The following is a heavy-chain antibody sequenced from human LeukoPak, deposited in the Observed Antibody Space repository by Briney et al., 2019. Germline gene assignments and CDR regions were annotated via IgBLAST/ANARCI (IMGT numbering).Heavy chain of an antibody. CDR2: IYYSGST. D-gene: IGHD2-8*02. V-gene: IGHV4-59*08. CDR1: GGPISSYY. CDR3: ARARFDTGYYYYYMDV. J-gene: IGHJ6*03. Sequence: SETLSLTCTVSGGPISSYYWSWIRQPPGKGLEWIGYIYYSGSTNYNPSLKSRVTISVDTSKNQFSLKLSSVTAADTAVYYCARARFDTGYYYYYMDVWGKGTSVTISS.